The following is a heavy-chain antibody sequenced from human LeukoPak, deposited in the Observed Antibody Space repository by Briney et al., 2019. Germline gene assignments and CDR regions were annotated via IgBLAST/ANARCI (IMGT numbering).Heavy chain of an antibody. CDR2: MNPNSGNT. CDR1: GYTFTSYD. J-gene: IGHJ4*02. CDR3: ARGKRYSGYDLMD. V-gene: IGHV1-8*01. D-gene: IGHD5-12*01. Sequence: ASVKVSCKASGYTFTSYDINWVRQATGQGLEWMGWMNPNSGNTGYAQKFQGRVTMTRNTSISTAYMELSSLGSEDTAVYYCARGKRYSGYDLMDWGQGTLVTVSS.